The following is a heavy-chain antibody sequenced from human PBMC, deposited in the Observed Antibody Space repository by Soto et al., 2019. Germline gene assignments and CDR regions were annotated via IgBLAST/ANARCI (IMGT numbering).Heavy chain of an antibody. D-gene: IGHD1-26*01. V-gene: IGHV3-30*04. CDR2: ISYDGRVK. J-gene: IGHJ4*02. CDR3: ARDFIVGAPDYFDY. Sequence: QVQLVESGGGVVQPGRSLSLSCAASGFTFSDYPMHWVRQAPGKGLEWVAVISYDGRVKYYVDSVKGRFTISRDDSKNTLDLQRNSLRVDDTAVYYCARDFIVGAPDYFDYWGQGTLVTVSS. CDR1: GFTFSDYP.